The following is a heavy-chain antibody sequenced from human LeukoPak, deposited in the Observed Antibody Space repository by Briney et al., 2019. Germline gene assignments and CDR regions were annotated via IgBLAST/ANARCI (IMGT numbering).Heavy chain of an antibody. Sequence: GASVKVSCKASGYTFTSYYMHWVRQAPGQGLEWMGIINPSGGSTSYAQKFQGRVTMTRDMSTSTVYMELSSLRSEDTAVYYCAREQDRTDFWSGYFTSGIDYWGQGTLVTVSS. CDR2: INPSGGST. D-gene: IGHD3-3*01. V-gene: IGHV1-46*01. CDR3: AREQDRTDFWSGYFTSGIDY. CDR1: GYTFTSYY. J-gene: IGHJ4*02.